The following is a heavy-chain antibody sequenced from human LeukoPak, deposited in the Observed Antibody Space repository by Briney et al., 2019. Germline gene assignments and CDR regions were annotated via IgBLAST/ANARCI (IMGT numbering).Heavy chain of an antibody. J-gene: IGHJ4*02. Sequence: SETLSLTCTVSGGSISSSSYYWGWIRQPPGKGLEWIGSIYYSGSTYYNPSLKSRVTISVDTSKNQFSLELSSVTAADTAVYYCARLYYDFWSGYLGSSFDYWGQGTLVTVSS. V-gene: IGHV4-39*07. CDR3: ARLYYDFWSGYLGSSFDY. CDR2: IYYSGST. CDR1: GGSISSSSYY. D-gene: IGHD3-3*01.